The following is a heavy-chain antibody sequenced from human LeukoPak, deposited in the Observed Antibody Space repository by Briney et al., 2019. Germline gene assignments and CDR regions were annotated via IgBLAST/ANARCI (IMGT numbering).Heavy chain of an antibody. CDR1: GGSFSGYY. CDR3: ARAEWSVIDY. D-gene: IGHD3-3*01. Sequence: PSETLSITCAVYGGSFSGYYWSWIRQPPGKGLEWIGEINHSGSTNYNPSLKSRVTISVDTSKNQFSLELSSVTAADTAVYYCARAEWSVIDYWGQGTLVTVSS. V-gene: IGHV4-34*01. CDR2: INHSGST. J-gene: IGHJ4*02.